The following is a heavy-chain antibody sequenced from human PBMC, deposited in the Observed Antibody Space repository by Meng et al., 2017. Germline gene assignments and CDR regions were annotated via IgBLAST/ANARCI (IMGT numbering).Heavy chain of an antibody. CDR1: GFTFSSYW. V-gene: IGHV3-7*01. Sequence: GGSLRLSCAASGFTFSSYWMSWVRQAPGKGLEWVANRKQDGSEKYYVDSVKGRFTISRDNAKNSLYLQMNSLRAEDTAVYYCARYEGYCSSTSCYRYYYYGMDVWGQGTMVTVSS. J-gene: IGHJ6*02. CDR2: RKQDGSEK. D-gene: IGHD2-2*01. CDR3: ARYEGYCSSTSCYRYYYYGMDV.